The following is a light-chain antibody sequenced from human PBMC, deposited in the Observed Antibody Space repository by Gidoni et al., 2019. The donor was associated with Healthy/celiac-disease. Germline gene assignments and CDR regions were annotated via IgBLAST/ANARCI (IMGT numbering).Light chain of an antibody. Sequence: ERVMTQSHATLSVSPGERATLSCRASQSVSSNLAWYQQKPGQAPRLLIYGASTRATGIPARFSGSGSGTEFTLTISSLQSEDFAVYYCQQYNNWPRETFGQGTKVEIK. V-gene: IGKV3-15*01. CDR2: GAS. CDR1: QSVSSN. CDR3: QQYNNWPRET. J-gene: IGKJ1*01.